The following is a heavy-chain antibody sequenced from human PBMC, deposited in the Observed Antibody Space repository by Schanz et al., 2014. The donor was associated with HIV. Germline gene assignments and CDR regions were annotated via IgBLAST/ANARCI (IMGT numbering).Heavy chain of an antibody. V-gene: IGHV3-23*01. CDR1: GFTFNNYA. J-gene: IGHJ4*02. Sequence: VQLLESGGGLVQPGGSLRLSCAASGFTFNNYAMNWVRQTPGKGLEWVSAISGSGGGTYYADSVKGRFTISRDNSKNTLYLHMNSLGAEDTALYYCAKASGHSYGTGYFDYWGQGTLVTVSS. CDR3: AKASGHSYGTGYFDY. CDR2: ISGSGGGT. D-gene: IGHD5-18*01.